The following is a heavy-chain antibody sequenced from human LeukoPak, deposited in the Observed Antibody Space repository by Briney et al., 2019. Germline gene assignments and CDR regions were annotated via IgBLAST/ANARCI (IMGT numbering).Heavy chain of an antibody. J-gene: IGHJ1*01. CDR3: ARVVPAAPGLFQH. Sequence: SVKVSCKASGYTFTNFDINWVRQAPGQGLEWMGGIIPIFGTANYAQKFQGRVTITADESTSTAYMELSSLRSEDTAVYYCARVVPAAPGLFQHWGQGTLVTVSS. D-gene: IGHD2-2*01. CDR1: GYTFTNFD. CDR2: IIPIFGTA. V-gene: IGHV1-69*13.